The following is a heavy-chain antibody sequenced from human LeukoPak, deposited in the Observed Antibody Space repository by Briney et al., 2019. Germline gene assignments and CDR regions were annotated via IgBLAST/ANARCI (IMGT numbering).Heavy chain of an antibody. D-gene: IGHD2-21*02. V-gene: IGHV1-2*02. CDR1: GYTFTGYY. CDR3: ARGVTARGFYYYMDI. Sequence: ASVKVSRKASGYTFTGYYIQWVRQAPGQGLEWMGWINPHGGGTNYAQEFQGRVTMTRDTSISTAYMELSSLRPDDTAVYSCARGVTARGFYYYMDIWGNGTTVTISS. CDR2: INPHGGGT. J-gene: IGHJ6*03.